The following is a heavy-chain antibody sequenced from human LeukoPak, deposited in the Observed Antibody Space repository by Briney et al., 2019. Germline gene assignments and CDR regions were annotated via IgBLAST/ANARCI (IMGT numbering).Heavy chain of an antibody. J-gene: IGHJ4*02. CDR3: ARDNDLEGFDY. V-gene: IGHV1-69*05. D-gene: IGHD2-8*01. Sequence: ASVKVSCKASGGTFSSYAISWVRQAPGQGFEWMGGIIPIFGTANYAQKFQGRVTITTDESTSTAYMELRSLRSDDTAVYYCARDNDLEGFDYWGQGTLVTVSS. CDR2: IIPIFGTA. CDR1: GGTFSSYA.